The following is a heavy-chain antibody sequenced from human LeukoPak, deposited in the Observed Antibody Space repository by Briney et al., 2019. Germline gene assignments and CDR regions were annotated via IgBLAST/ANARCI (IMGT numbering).Heavy chain of an antibody. D-gene: IGHD3-10*01. CDR3: ARDHRGVNGPDY. Sequence: GASVKASCKASGGTFSSYAISWVRQAPGQGLEWMGRIIPILGIANYAQKFQGRVTMTRDTSTSIVYMELSSLRSEDTAVYYCARDHRGVNGPDYWGQGTLVTVSS. CDR1: GGTFSSYA. CDR2: IIPILGIA. J-gene: IGHJ4*02. V-gene: IGHV1-69*04.